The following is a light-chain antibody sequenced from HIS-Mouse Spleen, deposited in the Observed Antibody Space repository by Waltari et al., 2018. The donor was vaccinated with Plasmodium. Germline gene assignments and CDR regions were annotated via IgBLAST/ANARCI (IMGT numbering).Light chain of an antibody. V-gene: IGLV2-23*01. CDR3: CSYAGSSTWV. J-gene: IGLJ3*02. CDR1: SSAVGSYNL. Sequence: QSALTQPASVSGSPGQSITIPCTGTSSAVGSYNLVFWDHPHPGTAPHLMIYEGSKRPSGVSIRFAGSKSGNTASVTISGLRAEDEADYYCCSYAGSSTWVFGGGTKLTVL. CDR2: EGS.